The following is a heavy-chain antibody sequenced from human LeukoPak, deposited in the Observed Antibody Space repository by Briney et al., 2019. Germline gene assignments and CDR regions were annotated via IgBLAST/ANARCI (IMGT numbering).Heavy chain of an antibody. D-gene: IGHD6-13*01. V-gene: IGHV3-11*01. CDR2: ISSSGSTI. J-gene: IGHJ4*02. Sequence: GGSLRLSCAASGFTFSDYYMSWIRQAPGKGLEWVSYISSSGSTIYYADSVKGRFTISRDNAKNSPYLQMNSLRAEDTAVYYCARDRYRIAAAGNIDYWGQGTLVTVSS. CDR1: GFTFSDYY. CDR3: ARDRYRIAAAGNIDY.